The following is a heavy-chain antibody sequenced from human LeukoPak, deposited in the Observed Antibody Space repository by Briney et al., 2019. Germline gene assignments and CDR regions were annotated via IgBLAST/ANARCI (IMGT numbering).Heavy chain of an antibody. CDR3: VRDVSRRIGMDV. Sequence: GRSLRLSCAASGFSFRSYSMHWVRQAPGGGPEWVGLISYDGSNKYYAAAVKGRFTISGDNPKNSLYLQMDSLRAEDTAVYYCVRDVSRRIGMDVWGQGTTVTVSS. CDR2: ISYDGSNK. V-gene: IGHV3-30*07. D-gene: IGHD2/OR15-2a*01. CDR1: GFSFRSYS. J-gene: IGHJ6*02.